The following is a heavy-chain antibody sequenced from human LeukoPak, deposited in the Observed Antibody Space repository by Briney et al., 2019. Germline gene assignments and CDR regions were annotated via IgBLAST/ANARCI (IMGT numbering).Heavy chain of an antibody. J-gene: IGHJ6*02. CDR2: ISAYNGNT. D-gene: IGHD3-10*01. CDR1: GGTFISYA. Sequence: ASVKVSCKASGGTFISYAISWVRQAPGQGLEWMGWISAYNGNTNYAQKLQGRVTMTTDTSTSTAYMELRSLRSDDTAVYYCARDRPGGLLYYYYGMDVWGQGTTVTVSS. CDR3: ARDRPGGLLYYYYGMDV. V-gene: IGHV1-18*01.